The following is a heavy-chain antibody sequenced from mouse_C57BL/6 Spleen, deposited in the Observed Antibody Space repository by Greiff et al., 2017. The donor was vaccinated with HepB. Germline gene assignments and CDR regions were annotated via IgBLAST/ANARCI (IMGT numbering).Heavy chain of an antibody. CDR3: TYSNYVKYYFDY. J-gene: IGHJ2*01. Sequence: VHVKQSGAELVRPGASVKLSCAASGFNIKDDYMHWVKQRPEQGLEWIGWIDPENGDTEYASKFQGKATITADTSSNTAYLQLSSLTSEDTAVYYCTYSNYVKYYFDYWGQGTTLTVSS. CDR1: GFNIKDDY. CDR2: IDPENGDT. D-gene: IGHD2-5*01. V-gene: IGHV14-4*01.